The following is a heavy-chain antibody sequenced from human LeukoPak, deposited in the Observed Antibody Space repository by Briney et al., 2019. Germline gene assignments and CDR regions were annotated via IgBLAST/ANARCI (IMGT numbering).Heavy chain of an antibody. CDR3: ARDKVTY. J-gene: IGHJ4*02. V-gene: IGHV3-7*01. CDR1: GFTFSSYW. Sequence: PGGSLRLSCAASGFTFSSYWMSWVRQAPGKGLEWVAHISKDGSEKYYVDSVKGRFTISRDNAKNSLYLQMNTLRVEDTAVYYCARDKVTYWGQGTLVTVSS. CDR2: ISKDGSEK.